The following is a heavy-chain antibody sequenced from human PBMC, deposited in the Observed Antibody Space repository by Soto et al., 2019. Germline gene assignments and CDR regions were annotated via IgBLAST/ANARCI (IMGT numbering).Heavy chain of an antibody. D-gene: IGHD2-2*01. V-gene: IGHV1-3*01. Sequence: QVQLVQSGAEVKKPGASVKVSCKASGYTFTSYAMHWVRQAPGQRLEWMGWINAGNGNTKYSQKFQGRVTITRDTSANTAYMELSSLRSENTAVDYCAREDIVVVPAVTASGFDPWGQGTLVTVSS. CDR1: GYTFTSYA. CDR3: AREDIVVVPAVTASGFDP. CDR2: INAGNGNT. J-gene: IGHJ5*02.